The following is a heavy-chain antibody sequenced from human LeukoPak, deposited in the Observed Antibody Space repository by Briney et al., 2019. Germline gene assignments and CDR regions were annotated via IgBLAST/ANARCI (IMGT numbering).Heavy chain of an antibody. J-gene: IGHJ4*02. CDR2: IYYTGST. CDR1: GASISSYY. D-gene: IGHD3/OR15-3a*01. V-gene: IGHV4-59*01. CDR3: ARDGQADLDC. Sequence: SETLSLTCTVSGASISSYYWSWIRQPPGKGLEWIGYIYYTGSTNYNPSLKSRVTISLDTPKNQFSLKLSSVTAADTAVYYCARDGQADLDCWGQGTLVTVSS.